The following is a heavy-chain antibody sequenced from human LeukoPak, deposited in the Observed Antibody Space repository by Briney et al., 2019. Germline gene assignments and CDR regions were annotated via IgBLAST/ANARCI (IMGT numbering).Heavy chain of an antibody. D-gene: IGHD3-3*01. V-gene: IGHV3-49*04. Sequence: GGSLRLSCAAPGITFSSFGMHWVRQAPGKGLEWVGFIRSKAYGGTTEYAASVKGRFTISRDDSKSIAYLQMNSLKTEDTAMYYCTRSVDDFWSGYFSGDFDYWGQGTLVTVSS. J-gene: IGHJ4*02. CDR1: GITFSSFG. CDR2: IRSKAYGGTT. CDR3: TRSVDDFWSGYFSGDFDY.